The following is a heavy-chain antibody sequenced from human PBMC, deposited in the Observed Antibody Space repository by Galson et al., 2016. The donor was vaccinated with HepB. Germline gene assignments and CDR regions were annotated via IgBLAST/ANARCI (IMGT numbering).Heavy chain of an antibody. D-gene: IGHD4-23*01. V-gene: IGHV3-53*01. Sequence: SLRLSCAASGFTVSSNNMDWVRQAPGKGLEWVSVFYSSGKTAHADSVEGRFTVSRDNSKNMLYLQMNSLRAEDTAIYYCVREVYGGALDYWGQGTLVSVSS. CDR3: VREVYGGALDY. CDR1: GFTVSSNN. J-gene: IGHJ4*02. CDR2: FYSSGKT.